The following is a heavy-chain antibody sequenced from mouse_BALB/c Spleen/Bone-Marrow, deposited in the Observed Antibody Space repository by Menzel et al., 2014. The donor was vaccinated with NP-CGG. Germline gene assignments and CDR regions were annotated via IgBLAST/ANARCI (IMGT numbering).Heavy chain of an antibody. Sequence: VQVVESGPELAKPGALVKISCKASGYTFTSYDINWVKQRPGQGLEWIGWIYPGDGSTKYNEKFKGKATLTADKSSSTAYMQLSSLTSENSAVYFCARGEGPYYGYGFAYWGQGTLVTVSA. CDR1: GYTFTSYD. V-gene: IGHV1S56*01. J-gene: IGHJ3*01. D-gene: IGHD1-2*01. CDR3: ARGEGPYYGYGFAY. CDR2: IYPGDGST.